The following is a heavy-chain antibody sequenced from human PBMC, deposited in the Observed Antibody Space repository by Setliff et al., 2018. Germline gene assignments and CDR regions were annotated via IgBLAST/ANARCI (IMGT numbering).Heavy chain of an antibody. CDR1: GGSISDNNW. V-gene: IGHV4-4*02. D-gene: IGHD3-3*01. CDR2: IYHSGSA. Sequence: SETLSLTCAVSGGSISDNNWWSWVRQPPGKGLEWIGEIYHSGSANYNPSLKSRVTTSVDKSKNQFSLKLSSVTAADTAVYYCAREGLTIFGVVIRRNYFDYWGQGTLVTVSS. J-gene: IGHJ4*02. CDR3: AREGLTIFGVVIRRNYFDY.